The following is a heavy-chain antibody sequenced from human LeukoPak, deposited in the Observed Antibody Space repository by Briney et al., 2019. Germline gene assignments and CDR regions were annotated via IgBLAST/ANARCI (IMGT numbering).Heavy chain of an antibody. CDR1: GGSISSYY. CDR2: IYDRGSHYSGST. CDR3: ARAVPLARGVNYYDY. Sequence: SETLSLTCTVSGGSISSYYWSWIRQSPGKGLEWIGYIYDRGSHYSGSTNYNPSLKSRVTISVDTSKNQFSLLVNSVTAADTAVYYCARAVPLARGVNYYDYWGQGTLVAVSS. V-gene: IGHV4-59*12. J-gene: IGHJ4*02. D-gene: IGHD3-10*01.